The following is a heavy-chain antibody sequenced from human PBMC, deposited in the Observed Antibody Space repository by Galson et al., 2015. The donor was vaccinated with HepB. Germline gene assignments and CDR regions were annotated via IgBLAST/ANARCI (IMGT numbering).Heavy chain of an antibody. Sequence: ETLSLTCAVYGGSFSGYYWSWIRQPPGKGLEWIGEINHSGSTNYNPSLKSRVTISVDTSKNQFSLKLSSVTAADTAVYYCARGKRNDAFDIWGQGTMVTVSS. CDR3: ARGKRNDAFDI. CDR2: INHSGST. V-gene: IGHV4-34*01. J-gene: IGHJ3*02. CDR1: GGSFSGYY.